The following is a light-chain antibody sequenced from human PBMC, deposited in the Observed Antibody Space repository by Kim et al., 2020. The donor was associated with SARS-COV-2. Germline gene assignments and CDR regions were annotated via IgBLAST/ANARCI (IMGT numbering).Light chain of an antibody. Sequence: PDGGATLSCRQGHSVSSSYLGWYQPKPGQAPRLLIFGAATRATGIPARFSGSGSGKDFTLTISRPEPEDFAVYYCQQDNSPPITFGQGTKVEIK. V-gene: IGKV3-20*01. CDR3: QQDNSPPIT. CDR1: HSVSSSY. J-gene: IGKJ1*01. CDR2: GAA.